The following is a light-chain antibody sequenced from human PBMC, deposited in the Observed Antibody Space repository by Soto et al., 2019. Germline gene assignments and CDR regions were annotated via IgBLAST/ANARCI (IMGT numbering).Light chain of an antibody. CDR1: QGISSY. CDR2: AAS. J-gene: IGKJ4*01. Sequence: DIQFTQSPSSLSASVGDSVTITCRASQGISSYLDWYQQKPGKAPKLLIYAASTLQSGVPSRFSGSGSGTEFTLTIRSLQPEDFATYYCQQLNSYPLTFGGGTNVYIK. CDR3: QQLNSYPLT. V-gene: IGKV1-9*01.